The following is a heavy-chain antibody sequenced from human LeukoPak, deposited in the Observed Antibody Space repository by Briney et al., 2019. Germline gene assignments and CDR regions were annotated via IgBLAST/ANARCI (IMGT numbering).Heavy chain of an antibody. V-gene: IGHV4-34*01. Sequence: SETLSLTCAVYGGSFSGYYWSWIRQPPGKGLEWIGEINHSGSTNYNPSLKSRVTISVDTSKNQFSLKLSSVTAADTAVYYCARGSRYYGSGIAQNYFDYWGQGTLVTVSS. CDR3: ARGSRYYGSGIAQNYFDY. D-gene: IGHD3-10*01. CDR2: INHSGST. J-gene: IGHJ4*02. CDR1: GGSFSGYY.